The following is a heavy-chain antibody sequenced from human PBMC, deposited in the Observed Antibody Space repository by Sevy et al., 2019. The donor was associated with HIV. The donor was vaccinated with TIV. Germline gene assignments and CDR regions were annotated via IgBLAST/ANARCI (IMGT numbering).Heavy chain of an antibody. D-gene: IGHD2-8*01. CDR3: AREGCTKPHDY. V-gene: IGHV3-23*01. J-gene: IGHJ4*02. Sequence: GGSLRLSCAASGFTFNIYSMSWVRQTPGKGLEWVATLSFGCGKINHTDSVKGRFTMSRDDSKNAVYLQMNNLRVEDTAIYYCAREGCTKPHDYWGQGTLVTVSS. CDR1: GFTFNIYS. CDR2: LSFGCGKI.